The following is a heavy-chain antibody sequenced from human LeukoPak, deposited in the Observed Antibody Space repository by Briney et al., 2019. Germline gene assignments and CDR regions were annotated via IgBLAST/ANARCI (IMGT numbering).Heavy chain of an antibody. CDR3: ARAIVVVPAAMYYYYYGMDV. Sequence: ASETLSLTCAVYGGSFSGYYWSWIRQPPGKGLEWVGEINHSGSTNYNPSLESRVTISVDTSKNQFSLKLSSVTAADTAVYYCARAIVVVPAAMYYYYYGMDVWGQGTLVTVSS. D-gene: IGHD2-2*01. CDR1: GGSFSGYY. CDR2: INHSGST. J-gene: IGHJ6*02. V-gene: IGHV4-34*01.